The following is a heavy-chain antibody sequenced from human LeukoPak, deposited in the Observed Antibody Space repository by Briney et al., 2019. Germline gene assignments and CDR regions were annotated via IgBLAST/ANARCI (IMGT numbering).Heavy chain of an antibody. CDR2: ISGSSGAT. CDR3: AKGDYNYHAMDV. CDR1: GFIFNNYA. V-gene: IGHV3-23*01. Sequence: GGSLRLSCAASGFIFNNYAMSWVRQAPRKGLEWVSSISGSSGATFHANSVKGRFSISRDNSKNTLYLQMNSLRAEDTAVYYCAKGDYNYHAMDVWGQGTTVTVAS. J-gene: IGHJ6*02.